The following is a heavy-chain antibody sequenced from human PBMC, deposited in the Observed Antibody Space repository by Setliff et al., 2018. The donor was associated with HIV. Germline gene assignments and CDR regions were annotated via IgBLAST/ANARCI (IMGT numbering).Heavy chain of an antibody. V-gene: IGHV4-30-4*08. CDR3: ARLPCSSGWYAF. Sequence: SETLSLTCTVSGGSISSGDYYWSWIRQPPGKCLEWIGNIYDSESTYYNPSLKSRVTISADTAKNQFSLRLSSVTAADTAVYYCARLPCSSGWYAFWGQGTMVTVSS. D-gene: IGHD6-19*01. CDR2: IYDSEST. CDR1: GGSISSGDYY. J-gene: IGHJ3*01.